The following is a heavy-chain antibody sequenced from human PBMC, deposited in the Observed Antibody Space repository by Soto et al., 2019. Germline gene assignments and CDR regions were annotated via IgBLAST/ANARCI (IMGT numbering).Heavy chain of an antibody. D-gene: IGHD6-19*01. Sequence: LRLPCAASGFTFSNAWMNWVRQAPGKGLEWVGRIKSKTDGGTTDYAAPVKGRFTISRDDSKNTLYLQLNSLKTEDTAVYYCTTVVPPGGWSQYGMDVWGQGTTVTVS. CDR2: IKSKTDGGTT. J-gene: IGHJ6*02. CDR1: GFTFSNAW. V-gene: IGHV3-15*07. CDR3: TTVVPPGGWSQYGMDV.